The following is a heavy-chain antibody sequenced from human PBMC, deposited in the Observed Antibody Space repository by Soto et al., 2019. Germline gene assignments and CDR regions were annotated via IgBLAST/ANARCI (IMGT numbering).Heavy chain of an antibody. CDR2: ISDSGHYI. V-gene: IGHV3-21*01. CDR3: ARSGLALPYSASHWFDP. D-gene: IGHD3-22*01. CDR1: GFTFSTYG. J-gene: IGHJ5*02. Sequence: GGSLRLSCAASGFTFSTYGMNWVRQAPGKGLEWLSSISDSGHYIYYADSVKGRFTISRDNAKNSLFLQMSSLRGEATAVYYCARSGLALPYSASHWFDPWGHGTLVTVSS.